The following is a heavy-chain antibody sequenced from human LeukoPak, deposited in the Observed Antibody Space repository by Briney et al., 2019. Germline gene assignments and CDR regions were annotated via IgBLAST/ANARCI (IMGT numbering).Heavy chain of an antibody. D-gene: IGHD6-6*01. CDR3: ARREGSSSSSSSPYYYYYYMDV. CDR1: GYTFTGYY. Sequence: GASVKLSCKASGYTFTGYYMHWVRQAPGQGLEWMGWINPNRGGTNYAQKFQGRVTMTRDTSISTAYMELSRLRSDGTAVYYCARREGSSSSSSSPYYYYYYMDVWGKGTTVTVSS. V-gene: IGHV1-2*02. J-gene: IGHJ6*03. CDR2: INPNRGGT.